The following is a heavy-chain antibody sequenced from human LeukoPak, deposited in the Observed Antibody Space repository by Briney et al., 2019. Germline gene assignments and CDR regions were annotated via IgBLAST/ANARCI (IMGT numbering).Heavy chain of an antibody. CDR2: IYYTRST. CDR1: GGSISNSSYY. V-gene: IGHV4-39*01. J-gene: IGHJ2*01. Sequence: SSETLSLTCTVSGGSISNSSYYWGWIRQPPGKGLEWIWSIYYTRSTYYNPSLKSRVTISVDTSKNQFSLKLTSVTAADTAVYYCARGVTMIVVVIHDWYFDLWGRGTLVTVSS. CDR3: ARGVTMIVVVIHDWYFDL. D-gene: IGHD3-22*01.